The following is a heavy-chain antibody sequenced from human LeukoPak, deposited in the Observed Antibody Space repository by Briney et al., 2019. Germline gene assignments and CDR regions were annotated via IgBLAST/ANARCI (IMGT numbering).Heavy chain of an antibody. CDR2: ISYDGSNK. CDR3: ARPPPTDTAMANWFDP. V-gene: IGHV3-30*04. D-gene: IGHD5-18*01. Sequence: QAGRSLRLSCAASGFTFSSYAMHWVRQAPGKGLEWVAVISYDGSNKYYADSVKGRFTISRDNSKNTLYLQMNSLRAEDTAVYYCARPPPTDTAMANWFDPWGQGTLVTVSS. CDR1: GFTFSSYA. J-gene: IGHJ5*02.